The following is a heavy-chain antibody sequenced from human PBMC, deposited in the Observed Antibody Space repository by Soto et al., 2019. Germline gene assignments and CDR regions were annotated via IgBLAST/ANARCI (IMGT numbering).Heavy chain of an antibody. CDR2: IYHSGST. J-gene: IGHJ3*02. V-gene: IGHV4-30-2*01. CDR3: TSKFGQLLADAFDI. CDR1: GDTISTGGYS. D-gene: IGHD3-10*01. Sequence: PSETLSLTCGVSGDTISTGGYSWALLRQPPGKALEWIGDIYHSGSTYYNPSLQSRVILSVDKSKNEFSLKMSSVTAADTAVYYCTSKFGQLLADAFDIWGQGTMVTVSS.